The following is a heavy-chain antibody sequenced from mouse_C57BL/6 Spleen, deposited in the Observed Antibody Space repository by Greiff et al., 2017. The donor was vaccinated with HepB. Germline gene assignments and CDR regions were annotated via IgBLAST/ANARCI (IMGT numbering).Heavy chain of an antibody. CDR2: ISYDGSN. J-gene: IGHJ1*03. V-gene: IGHV3-6*01. Sequence: VQLQQSGPGLVKPSQSLSLTCSVTGYSITSGYYWNWIRQFPGNKLEWMGYISYDGSNNYNPSLKTRISITRDTSKNQVFLKLNSVTTEDTATYYCARGTTVVEDWYFDVWGTGTTVTVSS. CDR3: ARGTTVVEDWYFDV. D-gene: IGHD1-1*01. CDR1: GYSITSGYY.